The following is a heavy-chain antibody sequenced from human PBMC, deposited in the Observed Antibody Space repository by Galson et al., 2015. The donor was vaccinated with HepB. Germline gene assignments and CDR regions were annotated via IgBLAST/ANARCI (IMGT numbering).Heavy chain of an antibody. D-gene: IGHD3-9*01. CDR1: GFTSSTYS. CDR2: ITSSSRNM. CDR3: VRVGRWVRDWLDGMDV. V-gene: IGHV3-21*04. J-gene: IGHJ6*02. Sequence: SLRLSCAASGFTSSTYSMNWVRQAPGKGLEWVSSITSSSRNMYYADSVKGRFTISRDNAKNSLYLQMNRLRAEDTAVYYCVRVGRWVRDWLDGMDVWGQGTTVTVSS.